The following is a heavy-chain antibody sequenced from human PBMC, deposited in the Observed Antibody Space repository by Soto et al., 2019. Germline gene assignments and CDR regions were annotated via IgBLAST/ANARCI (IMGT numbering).Heavy chain of an antibody. CDR1: GYTFTGYF. CDR2: INPNSGVT. D-gene: IGHD3-10*01. CDR3: ARESYNHEGFDI. V-gene: IGHV1-2*02. J-gene: IGHJ3*02. Sequence: VQLVQSGAEVKKPGASVKVSCKASGYTFTGYFIHWARQAPGQGLEWMGSINPNSGVTNYAERFQGRVTMTRDMSARTAYMDLSSLRSDDTAVYYCARESYNHEGFDIWGQGKMVTVSS.